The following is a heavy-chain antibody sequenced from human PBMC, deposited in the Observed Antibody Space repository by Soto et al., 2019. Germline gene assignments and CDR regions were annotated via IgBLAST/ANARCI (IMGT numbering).Heavy chain of an antibody. CDR1: GGSISSYY. Sequence: PSETLSLTCTVSGGSISSYYWSWIRQPPGKGLEWIGYIYYSGSTNYNPSLKSRVTISVDTSKNQFSLKLSSVTAADTAVYYCARDYDFWSGSLSPWGQGTLVTVSS. V-gene: IGHV4-59*01. D-gene: IGHD3-3*01. J-gene: IGHJ5*02. CDR2: IYYSGST. CDR3: ARDYDFWSGSLSP.